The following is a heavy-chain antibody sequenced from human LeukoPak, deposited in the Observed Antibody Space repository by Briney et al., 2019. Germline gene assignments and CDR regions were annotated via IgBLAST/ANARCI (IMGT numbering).Heavy chain of an antibody. Sequence: SETLSLTFAVYGGSFSDYYWSWIRQTPGKGLEWIGEINHSGSTSYNSSLKSRVTISVDTSKNQFSLKLSSVTAADTAVYYCASFGVEGITIFGVVPSPSWGQGTLVTVSS. CDR3: ASFGVEGITIFGVVPSPS. V-gene: IGHV4-34*01. CDR1: GGSFSDYY. CDR2: INHSGST. J-gene: IGHJ4*02. D-gene: IGHD3-3*01.